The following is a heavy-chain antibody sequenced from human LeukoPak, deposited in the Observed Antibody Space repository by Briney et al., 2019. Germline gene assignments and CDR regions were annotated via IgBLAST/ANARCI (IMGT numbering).Heavy chain of an antibody. V-gene: IGHV3-23*01. D-gene: IGHD5-24*01. J-gene: IGHJ6*02. CDR3: ASSTYNYDYALDV. Sequence: PGGSLRLSCAASGFIFSTYRMSWVRQAPGKGLEWVSLINDSGRRTCYADSVKGRFTVSRDNSKYTLYLQMNSLRVEDTAVYYCASSTYNYDYALDVWGQGTTVTVSS. CDR1: GFIFSTYR. CDR2: INDSGRRT.